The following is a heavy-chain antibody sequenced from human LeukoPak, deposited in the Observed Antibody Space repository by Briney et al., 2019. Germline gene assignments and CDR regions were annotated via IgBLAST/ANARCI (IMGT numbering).Heavy chain of an antibody. J-gene: IGHJ4*02. CDR1: GLTFSTYW. Sequence: GGSLRLSCAASGLTFSTYWMHWVRQAPGKGLAWVARINPDGSIRTYANSVQGRVTISGDTAKDTLFLQMNSLRAEDTAVYYCAREARVGGALQYWGQGTPVTVSS. V-gene: IGHV3-74*03. CDR3: AREARVGGALQY. D-gene: IGHD1-26*01. CDR2: INPDGSIR.